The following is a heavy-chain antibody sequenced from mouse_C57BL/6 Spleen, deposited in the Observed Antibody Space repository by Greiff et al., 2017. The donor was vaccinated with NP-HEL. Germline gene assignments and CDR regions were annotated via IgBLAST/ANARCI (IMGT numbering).Heavy chain of an antibody. V-gene: IGHV1-22*01. CDR3: AKGIYYDYDFYAMDY. CDR2: INPNNGGT. Sequence: EVQLQQSGPELVKPGASVKMSCKASGYTFTDYNMHWVKQSHGKSLEWIGYINPNNGGTSYNQKFKGKATLTVNKSSSTAYMELRSLTSDDSAVYYCAKGIYYDYDFYAMDYWGQGTSVTVSS. D-gene: IGHD2-4*01. CDR1: GYTFTDYN. J-gene: IGHJ4*01.